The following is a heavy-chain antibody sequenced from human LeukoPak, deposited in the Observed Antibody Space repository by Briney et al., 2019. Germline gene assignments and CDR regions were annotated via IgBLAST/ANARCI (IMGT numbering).Heavy chain of an antibody. CDR3: ARDPALDYHDSSGYYHTPSIDY. J-gene: IGHJ4*02. Sequence: GASVNLSLNSSVATFSSYAISWVRQAPGQGLEWMGRIIPILGIANYAEKFQGRVTITADKSTSTAYMELSSLRSEDTAVYYCARDPALDYHDSSGYYHTPSIDYWGQGTLVTVSS. CDR1: VATFSSYA. CDR2: IIPILGIA. V-gene: IGHV1-69*04. D-gene: IGHD3-22*01.